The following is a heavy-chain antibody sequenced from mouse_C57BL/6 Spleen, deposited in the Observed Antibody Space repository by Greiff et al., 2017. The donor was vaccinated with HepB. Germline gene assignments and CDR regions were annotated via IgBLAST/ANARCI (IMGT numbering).Heavy chain of an antibody. V-gene: IGHV1-80*01. Sequence: VKLQQSGAELVKPGASVKISCKASGYAFSSYWMNWVKQRPGKGLEWIGQIYPGDGDTNYNGKFKGKATLTADKSSSTAYMQLSSLTSEDSAVYFCARGDYGRDPFRYFDVWGTGTTVTVSS. CDR3: ARGDYGRDPFRYFDV. D-gene: IGHD1-2*01. CDR2: IYPGDGDT. J-gene: IGHJ1*03. CDR1: GYAFSSYW.